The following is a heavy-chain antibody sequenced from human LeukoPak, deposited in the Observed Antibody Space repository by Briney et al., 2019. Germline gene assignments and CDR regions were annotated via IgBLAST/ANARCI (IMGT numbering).Heavy chain of an antibody. CDR3: AREAVGYDFWSGYSYYFDY. CDR1: GFTFSSYW. D-gene: IGHD3-3*01. Sequence: GGSLRLSCAASGFTFSSYWMHWVRQAPGKGLVWVSRINTDGSSTSYADSVKGRFTISRDNAKNTLYLQMNSLRAEDTAVYYCAREAVGYDFWSGYSYYFDYWGQGTLVTVSS. CDR2: INTDGSST. J-gene: IGHJ4*02. V-gene: IGHV3-74*01.